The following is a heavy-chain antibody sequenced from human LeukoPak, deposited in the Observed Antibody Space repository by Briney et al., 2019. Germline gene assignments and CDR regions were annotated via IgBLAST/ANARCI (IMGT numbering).Heavy chain of an antibody. CDR1: SGSISSYY. J-gene: IGHJ6*03. Sequence: PSETLSLTCTVSSGSISSYYWSWIRQPPGKELEWIGYNSGTTNYNPSLNSRVTISLDASNKQLSLTLNSVTAADTAMYCCARTSEGYCRGGSCWDYYYYMDVWGKGTMVTVSS. CDR3: ARTSEGYCRGGSCWDYYYYMDV. D-gene: IGHD2-15*01. V-gene: IGHV4-59*01. CDR2: YNSGTT.